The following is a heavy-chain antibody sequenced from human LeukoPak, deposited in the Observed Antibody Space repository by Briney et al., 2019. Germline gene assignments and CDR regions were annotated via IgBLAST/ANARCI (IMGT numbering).Heavy chain of an antibody. J-gene: IGHJ4*02. V-gene: IGHV3-9*01. D-gene: IGHD3-10*01. Sequence: PGRSLRLSCAASGFTFDDYAMHWVRQAPEKSLEWVSGISWNSGSIGYADSVKGRFTISRDNAKNSLYLQMNSLRAEDTALYYCAKDTHSGSYYISHFDYWGQGTLVTVSS. CDR2: ISWNSGSI. CDR3: AKDTHSGSYYISHFDY. CDR1: GFTFDDYA.